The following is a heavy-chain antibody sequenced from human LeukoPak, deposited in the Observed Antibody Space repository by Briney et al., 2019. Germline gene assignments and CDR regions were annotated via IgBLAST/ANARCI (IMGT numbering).Heavy chain of an antibody. J-gene: IGHJ4*02. V-gene: IGHV4-59*07. CDR2: IYYTGST. CDR3: TRPTRYCSSSSCRTSQYYFDY. D-gene: IGHD2-2*01. CDR1: GGSISEYL. Sequence: KPSDTLSLTCCVSGGSISEYLWRGIGQSPGKGLEGVGCIYYTGSTNYNPSLKSRVSMSVATYQFPLNLRSVTAADSDVDYYTRPTRYCSSSSCRTSQYYFDYWGQGAPVTVSS.